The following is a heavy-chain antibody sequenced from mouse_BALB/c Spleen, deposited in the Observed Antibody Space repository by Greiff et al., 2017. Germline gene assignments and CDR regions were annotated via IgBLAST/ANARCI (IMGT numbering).Heavy chain of an antibody. Sequence: DVKLVESGGGLVQPGGSRKLSCAASGFTFSSFGMHWVRQAPEKGLEWVAYISSGSSTIYYADTVKGRISISRDNTKNTLFLQMTSLRSEDTAMYYCARKSDYDHGWYIDVWGAGTTVTVSS. CDR3: ARKSDYDHGWYIDV. D-gene: IGHD2-4*01. J-gene: IGHJ1*01. CDR1: GFTFSSFG. V-gene: IGHV5-17*02. CDR2: ISSGSSTI.